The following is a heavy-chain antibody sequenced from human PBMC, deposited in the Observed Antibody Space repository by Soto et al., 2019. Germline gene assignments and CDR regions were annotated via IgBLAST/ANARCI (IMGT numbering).Heavy chain of an antibody. CDR2: ISGSGGST. J-gene: IGHJ6*03. Sequence: GGSLRLSCAASGFTFSSYAMSWVRQAPGKGLEWVSAISGSGGSTYYADSVKGRFTISRDNSKNTLYLQMNSLRAEDTAVYYCAKDPRIYDYIWGSYRYHYYYYYMDVWGKGTTVTVSS. CDR1: GFTFSSYA. D-gene: IGHD3-16*02. CDR3: AKDPRIYDYIWGSYRYHYYYYYMDV. V-gene: IGHV3-23*01.